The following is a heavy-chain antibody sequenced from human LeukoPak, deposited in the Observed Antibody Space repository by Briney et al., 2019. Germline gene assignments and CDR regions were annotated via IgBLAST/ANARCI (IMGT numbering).Heavy chain of an antibody. V-gene: IGHV3-21*01. CDR3: ARADGCDY. J-gene: IGHJ4*02. CDR2: ISSSSYI. Sequence: GGSLTLTCAASGCTFSSYSMNWVRQARGKGLEWVSSISSSSYIYYADSLKGRFTISIDNAKNSLYLQMNSLRAEDTAVYYCARADGCDYWGQGTLVTVSS. CDR1: GCTFSSYS.